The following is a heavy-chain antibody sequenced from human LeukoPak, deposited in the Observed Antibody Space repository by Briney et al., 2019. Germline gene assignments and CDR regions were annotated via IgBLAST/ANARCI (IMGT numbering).Heavy chain of an antibody. Sequence: SETLSLTCGVSGGSISGTNWWSWVRQPPGQGLEWSGEISLAGQTNYNPSLNGRVTMSLDKSSNQLSLHLTSVTAADTATYFCSRESGPFCPFGYWGQGTLVIVSS. CDR2: ISLAGQT. CDR3: SRESGPFCPFGY. J-gene: IGHJ4*02. CDR1: GGSISGTNW. D-gene: IGHD1-26*01. V-gene: IGHV4/OR15-8*02.